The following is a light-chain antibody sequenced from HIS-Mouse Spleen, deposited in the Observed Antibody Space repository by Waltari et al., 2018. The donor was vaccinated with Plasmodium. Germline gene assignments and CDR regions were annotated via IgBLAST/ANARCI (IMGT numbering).Light chain of an antibody. CDR2: EDS. CDR3: YSTDSSGNHRV. J-gene: IGLJ3*02. CDR1: ALPKKY. Sequence: SYELTQPPSVSVSPGQTARITCSGDALPKKYAYWYQQKSGRAPVLVIDEDSKRPSGIPERVSCASSGTMATLTISGAQVEDEADYYCYSTDSSGNHRVFGGGTKLTVL. V-gene: IGLV3-10*01.